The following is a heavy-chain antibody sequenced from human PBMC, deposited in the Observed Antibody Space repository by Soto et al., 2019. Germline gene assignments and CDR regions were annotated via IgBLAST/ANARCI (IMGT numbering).Heavy chain of an antibody. CDR1: GGSISSGDYY. CDR2: IYYSGST. Sequence: PSETLSLTCTVSGGSISSGDYYWSWIRQPPGKGLEWIGYIYYSGSTYYNPSLKSRVTISVDTSKNQFSLKLSSVTAADTAVYFCAKGDNLGPKTGYAFDPWGQGIMVTVSS. CDR3: AKGDNLGPKTGYAFDP. V-gene: IGHV4-30-4*01. J-gene: IGHJ5*02. D-gene: IGHD5-18*01.